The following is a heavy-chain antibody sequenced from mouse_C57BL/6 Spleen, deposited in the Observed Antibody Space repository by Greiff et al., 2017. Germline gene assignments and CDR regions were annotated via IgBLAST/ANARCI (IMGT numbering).Heavy chain of an antibody. D-gene: IGHD1-2*01. CDR3: ARVTTANAMDY. CDR1: GFNIKNTY. V-gene: IGHV14-3*01. J-gene: IGHJ4*01. Sequence: EVQLQQSVAELVRPGASVKLSCTASGFNIKNTYMPWVKQRPEQGLEWIGRIDPANGNTKYAPKFQGKATITADTSSNTAYLQLSSLTSEDTAIYYCARVTTANAMDYWGQGTSVTVSS. CDR2: IDPANGNT.